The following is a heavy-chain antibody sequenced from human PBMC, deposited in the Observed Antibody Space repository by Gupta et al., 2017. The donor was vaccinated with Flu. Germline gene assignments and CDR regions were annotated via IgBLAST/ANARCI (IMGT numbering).Heavy chain of an antibody. V-gene: IGHV3-15*01. CDR2: IKSKTDGGTT. D-gene: IGHD6-25*01. CDR3: TTPGYSSDFDY. CDR1: GFTFSNAW. J-gene: IGHJ4*02. Sequence: EVQLVESGGGLVKPGGSLRLSCAASGFTFSNAWMSGVRQAPGKGLEWVGRIKSKTDGGTTDYAAPVKGRFTISRDDSKNTLYVQMNSLKTEDTAVYYCTTPGYSSDFDYWGQGTLVTVSS.